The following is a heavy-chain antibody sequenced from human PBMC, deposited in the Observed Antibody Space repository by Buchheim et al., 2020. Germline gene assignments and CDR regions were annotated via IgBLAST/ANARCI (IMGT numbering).Heavy chain of an antibody. CDR1: GFTFSSYA. CDR2: ISGSGGIT. D-gene: IGHD3-3*01. Sequence: EVQLLESGGGLVQPGGSLRLSCAASGFTFSSYAMSWVRQAPGKGLEWVSAISGSGGITYYADPVKGRFTISRDNSKNTLYLQMNSLRAEDTAVYYCAKDRLEYDFWSGRRSYYFDYWGQGTL. J-gene: IGHJ4*02. CDR3: AKDRLEYDFWSGRRSYYFDY. V-gene: IGHV3-23*01.